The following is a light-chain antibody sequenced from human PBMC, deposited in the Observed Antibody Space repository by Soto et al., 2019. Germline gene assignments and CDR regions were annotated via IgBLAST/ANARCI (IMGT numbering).Light chain of an antibody. CDR2: AAS. Sequence: DIQMTQSPPSLSASVGDRVTITCRASQGIGNYLGWYQQKPGKAPKRLIYAASSLQGGVPSRFGASGSGTEFTLTISSLQPEDFAAYYCVQHSSYPFTFGPGTKVDI. V-gene: IGKV1-17*01. J-gene: IGKJ3*01. CDR3: VQHSSYPFT. CDR1: QGIGNY.